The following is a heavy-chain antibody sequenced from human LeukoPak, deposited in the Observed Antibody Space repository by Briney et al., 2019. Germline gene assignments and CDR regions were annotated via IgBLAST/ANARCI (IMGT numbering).Heavy chain of an antibody. D-gene: IGHD3-10*01. CDR3: ARARNYYGSGSYI. Sequence: GGSLRLSCAASGFTFSSYSMNWVRQAPGKGLEWVSSISSSSSYIYYADSVKGRFTISRDNAKNSLYLQMNSLRAEDTDVYYCARARNYYGSGSYIWGQGTLVTVSS. CDR1: GFTFSSYS. J-gene: IGHJ4*02. V-gene: IGHV3-21*01. CDR2: ISSSSSYI.